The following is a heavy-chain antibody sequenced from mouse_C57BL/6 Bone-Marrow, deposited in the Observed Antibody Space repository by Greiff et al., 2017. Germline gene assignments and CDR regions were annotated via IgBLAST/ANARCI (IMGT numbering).Heavy chain of an antibody. CDR2: ISSGSSTS. J-gene: IGHJ2*01. CDR3: ASRDITAVVVDY. D-gene: IGHD1-1*01. Sequence: EVMLVESGGGLVKPGGSLKLSCAASGFTFSGYGMPWVRQAPEKGLEWVAYISSGSSTSYYADTVKGRFTISRDNAKNTLFLQMTSLRSEDTAMYYCASRDITAVVVDYGGQGTTLTVSS. CDR1: GFTFSGYG. V-gene: IGHV5-17*01.